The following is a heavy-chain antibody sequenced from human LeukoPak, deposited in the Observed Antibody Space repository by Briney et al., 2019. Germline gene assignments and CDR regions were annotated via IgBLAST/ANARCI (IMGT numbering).Heavy chain of an antibody. J-gene: IGHJ6*02. D-gene: IGHD3-16*01. CDR3: AKDQTVLGELNYHGMDV. V-gene: IGHV3-23*01. CDR1: GFTFSSYA. Sequence: GGSLRLSGAASGFTFSSYAMSWVRQAPGKGLEWVSAISGSGGSTYYADSVKGRFTISRDNSKNTLYLQMNSLRAEDTAVYYCAKDQTVLGELNYHGMDVWGQGTTVTVSS. CDR2: ISGSGGST.